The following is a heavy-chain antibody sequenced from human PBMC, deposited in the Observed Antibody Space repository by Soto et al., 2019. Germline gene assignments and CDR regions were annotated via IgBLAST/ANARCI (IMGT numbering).Heavy chain of an antibody. Sequence: GESLKISCKGSGYSFTSYWIGWVRQMPGKGLEWMGIIYPGDSDTRYSPSFQGQVTISADKSISTAYLQWSSLKASDTAMYYCARLWATVNYYYYCMDVWGQGTTVTVSS. CDR2: IYPGDSDT. D-gene: IGHD4-4*01. CDR1: GYSFTSYW. CDR3: ARLWATVNYYYYCMDV. V-gene: IGHV5-51*01. J-gene: IGHJ6*02.